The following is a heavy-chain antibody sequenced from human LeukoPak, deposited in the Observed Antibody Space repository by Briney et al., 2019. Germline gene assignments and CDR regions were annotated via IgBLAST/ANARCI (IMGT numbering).Heavy chain of an antibody. J-gene: IGHJ4*02. V-gene: IGHV3-30*18. D-gene: IGHD6-19*01. CDR2: ISYGGSNK. Sequence: PWRSLRLSCAASGFTFSSYDINWVRQAPGKGLEWVAIISYGGSNKYYADSVKGRFTISRDNSKNMVYLQMSSLRPEDTAVYYCAKEMGSGWFCDGWGQGTLVTVS. CDR1: GFTFSSYD. CDR3: AKEMGSGWFCDG.